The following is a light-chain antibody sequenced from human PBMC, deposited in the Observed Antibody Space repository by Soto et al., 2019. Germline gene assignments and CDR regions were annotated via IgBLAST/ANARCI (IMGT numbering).Light chain of an antibody. V-gene: IGKV1-16*01. CDR3: QQYKTYPFT. Sequence: DIPMTQSPSSLSASIGDRVIITCRANQDIGTSLAWFQQKPGNAPKSLIYAASTLQSGAPSRFSGSGSGTDFILTISSLQPEDLVTYYCQQYKTYPFTFGGGTKVEIK. CDR1: QDIGTS. J-gene: IGKJ4*01. CDR2: AAS.